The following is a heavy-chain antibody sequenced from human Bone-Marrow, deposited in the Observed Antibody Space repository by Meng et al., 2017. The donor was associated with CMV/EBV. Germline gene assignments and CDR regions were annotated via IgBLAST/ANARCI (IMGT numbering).Heavy chain of an antibody. J-gene: IGHJ6*02. CDR2: IYSGGST. V-gene: IGHV3-53*01. CDR3: ARDSHSSSPEYYYYYGIDV. D-gene: IGHD6-6*01. CDR1: GFTVSSNY. Sequence: GESLKISCAASGFTVSSNYMSWVRQAPGKGLEWVSVIYSGGSTYYADSVKGRFTISRDNSKNTLYLQMNSLRAEDTAVYYCARDSHSSSPEYYYYYGIDVWGQGTTVTVSS.